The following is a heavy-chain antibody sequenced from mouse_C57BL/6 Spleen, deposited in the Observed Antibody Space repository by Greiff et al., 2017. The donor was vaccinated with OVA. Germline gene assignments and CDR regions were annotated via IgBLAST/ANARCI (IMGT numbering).Heavy chain of an antibody. V-gene: IGHV1-64*01. D-gene: IGHD2-4*01. CDR3: ARHYYYAYYVDY. CDR1: GYTFTSYW. Sequence: QVQLKQPGAELVKPGASVKLSCKASGYTFTSYWMHWVKQRPEQGLEWIGMIHPNSGSTNYNEKFKSKATLTVDKSSSTAYMQLSSLTSEDSAVYYCARHYYYAYYVDYWGQGTTLTVSS. CDR2: IHPNSGST. J-gene: IGHJ2*01.